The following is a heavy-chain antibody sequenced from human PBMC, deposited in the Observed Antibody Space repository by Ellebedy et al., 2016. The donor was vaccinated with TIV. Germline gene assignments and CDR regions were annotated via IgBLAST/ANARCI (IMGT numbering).Heavy chain of an antibody. Sequence: ASVKVSCKASGYTFISYGIIWVRQAPGQGLEWMGWISAYNGNTNYAQKLQGRVTMTTDTSTSTAYMELRSLRSDDTAVYYCARSRRSGWLHTPDYWGQGTLVIVSS. D-gene: IGHD6-19*01. V-gene: IGHV1-18*01. J-gene: IGHJ4*02. CDR3: ARSRRSGWLHTPDY. CDR2: ISAYNGNT. CDR1: GYTFISYG.